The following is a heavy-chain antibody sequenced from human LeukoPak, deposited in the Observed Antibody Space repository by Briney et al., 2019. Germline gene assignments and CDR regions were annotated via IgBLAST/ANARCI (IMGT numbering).Heavy chain of an antibody. CDR3: AELGITMIGGV. CDR2: ISSSGSTI. CDR1: GFTSSSYE. V-gene: IGHV3-48*03. D-gene: IGHD3-10*02. J-gene: IGHJ6*04. Sequence: GGSLRLSCAASGFTSSSYEMNWVRQAPGKGLEWVSYISSSGSTIYYADSVKGRFTISRDNAKNSLYLQMNSLRAEDTAVYYCAELGITMIGGVWGKGTTVTISS.